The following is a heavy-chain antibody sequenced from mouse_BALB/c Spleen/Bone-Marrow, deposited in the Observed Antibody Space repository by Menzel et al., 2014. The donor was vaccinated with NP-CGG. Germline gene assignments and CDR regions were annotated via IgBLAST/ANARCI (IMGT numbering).Heavy chain of an antibody. D-gene: IGHD1-1*01. Sequence: QVQLQQSGAELAKPGASVKMSCKASGYTFTNYWMHWVKQRPGQGLEWIGYINPSTGYTEYNQKFKDKATLTADKSSSTAYIQLSSLTSEDSAVYYCARIYYYGRDYWGQGTTLTVPS. V-gene: IGHV1-7*01. CDR1: GYTFTNYW. CDR2: INPSTGYT. CDR3: ARIYYYGRDY. J-gene: IGHJ2*01.